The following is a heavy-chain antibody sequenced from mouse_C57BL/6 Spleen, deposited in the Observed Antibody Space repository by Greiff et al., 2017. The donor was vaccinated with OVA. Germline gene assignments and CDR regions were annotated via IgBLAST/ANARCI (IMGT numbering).Heavy chain of an antibody. Sequence: QVQLKESGPGLVQPSQSLSITCTVSGFSLTSYGVHWVRQPPGKGLEWLGVIWSGGSTDYNAAFISRLSISKDNSTSQVFFKMNSLQADDTAIYYCANNYGSRSYFAYWGQGTLVTVSA. CDR3: ANNYGSRSYFAY. V-gene: IGHV2-4*01. CDR1: GFSLTSYG. D-gene: IGHD1-1*01. J-gene: IGHJ3*01. CDR2: IWSGGST.